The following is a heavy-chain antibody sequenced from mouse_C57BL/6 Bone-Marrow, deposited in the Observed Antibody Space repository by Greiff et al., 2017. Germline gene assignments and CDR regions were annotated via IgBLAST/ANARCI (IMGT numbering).Heavy chain of an antibody. Sequence: VQLQQSGAELARPGASVKLSCKASGYTFTGYGISWVQQRTGQGLEWIGEIYPRSGNTYYNEKFKGKATLTADKSSSTAYMELRRLTSEDSAVYFCARGFYGYDWFAYWGQGTLVTVSA. CDR3: ARGFYGYDWFAY. J-gene: IGHJ3*01. CDR2: IYPRSGNT. V-gene: IGHV1-81*01. CDR1: GYTFTGYG. D-gene: IGHD2-2*01.